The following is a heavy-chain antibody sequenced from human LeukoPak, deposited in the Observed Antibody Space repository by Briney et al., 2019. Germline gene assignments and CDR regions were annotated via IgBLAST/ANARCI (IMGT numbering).Heavy chain of an antibody. Sequence: ASVKVSCKASGYTFTGYYMHWVRQAPGQGLEWMGWINPNSGGTNYAQKFQGRVTMTRDTSISTAYMELSRLRSDDTAVYYCARDRSGSYSLNWFDPWGQGTLVTVSS. CDR1: GYTFTGYY. J-gene: IGHJ5*02. V-gene: IGHV1-2*02. D-gene: IGHD1-26*01. CDR2: INPNSGGT. CDR3: ARDRSGSYSLNWFDP.